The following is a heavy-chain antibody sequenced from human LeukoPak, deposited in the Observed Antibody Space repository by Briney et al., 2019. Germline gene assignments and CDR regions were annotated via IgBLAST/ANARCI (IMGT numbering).Heavy chain of an antibody. Sequence: SQTLSLTCAISGGSVSRNSVGWNWIRQSPSRGLEWLGRTYYRSKWYNDYAVSVTSRISIIPDTSKNHSSLQLKSVTPEDTAVYYCARDVQRLGLDYWGQGTLVTVSS. CDR2: TYYRSKWYN. CDR1: GGSVSRNSVG. CDR3: ARDVQRLGLDY. J-gene: IGHJ4*02. D-gene: IGHD6-25*01. V-gene: IGHV6-1*01.